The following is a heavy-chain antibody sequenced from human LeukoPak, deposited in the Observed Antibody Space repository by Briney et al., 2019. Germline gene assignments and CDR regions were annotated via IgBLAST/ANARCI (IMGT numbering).Heavy chain of an antibody. J-gene: IGHJ4*02. CDR1: GGSISSYY. CDR2: IYYSGST. Sequence: SETLSLTCTVSGGSISSYYWSWIRQPPGKGLEWIGYIYYSGSTNYNPSLKSRVTISVDTSKNQFSLKLSSVTAADTAVYYCARGMRAAVAGIFDYWGQGTLVTVSS. V-gene: IGHV4-59*12. D-gene: IGHD6-19*01. CDR3: ARGMRAAVAGIFDY.